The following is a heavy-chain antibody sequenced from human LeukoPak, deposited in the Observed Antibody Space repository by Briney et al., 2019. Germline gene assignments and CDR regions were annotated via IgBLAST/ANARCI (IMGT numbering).Heavy chain of an antibody. V-gene: IGHV3-11*05. CDR1: GFTFSDYY. CDR2: ISSSSSYT. J-gene: IGHJ5*02. CDR3: ARGRYSGSA. D-gene: IGHD5-12*01. Sequence: GGSLRPSCAASGFTFSDYYMSWIRQAPEKGLEWVSYISSSSSYTTYADSVKGRFTISRDNAKNSLYLQMNSLRAEDTAVYYCARGRYSGSAWGQGTLVTVSS.